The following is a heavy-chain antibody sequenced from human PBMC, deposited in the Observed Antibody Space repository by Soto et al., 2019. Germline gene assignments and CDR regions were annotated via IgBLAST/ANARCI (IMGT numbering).Heavy chain of an antibody. Sequence: QVQLVQSGAEVKKPGASVKISCEASGYSFTSQYVHWVRQAPGQGLEWMGIINPNGGSTTYAQKFQGRVTRTRETSTSNVYMERSSLPSEDTAVYYCAREQGLRPGGGGTEPLDIWGQGTMVTVAS. J-gene: IGHJ3*02. CDR3: AREQGLRPGGGGTEPLDI. CDR1: GYSFTSQY. CDR2: INPNGGST. V-gene: IGHV1-46*03. D-gene: IGHD6-25*01.